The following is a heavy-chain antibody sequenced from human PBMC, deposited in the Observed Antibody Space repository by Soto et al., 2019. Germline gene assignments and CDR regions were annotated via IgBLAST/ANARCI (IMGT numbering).Heavy chain of an antibody. J-gene: IGHJ5*02. D-gene: IGHD1-26*01. V-gene: IGHV1-69*13. CDR3: ARAIVGPTTTGWLDP. Sequence: SVKVSCKASGGTFSRYAISGVRQAPGQGLEWMGGIIPIFGTANDAQKFQGIVTITADESTSTAYMELSSLRFEDTAVYYCARAIVGPTTTGWLDPWGQGTLVTVSS. CDR2: IIPIFGTA. CDR1: GGTFSRYA.